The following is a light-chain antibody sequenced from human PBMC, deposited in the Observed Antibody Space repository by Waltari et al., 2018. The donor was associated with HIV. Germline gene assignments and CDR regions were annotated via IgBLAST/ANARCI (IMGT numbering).Light chain of an antibody. Sequence: EIVLTQSPGTLSLSPGARATLSCRASQIVGGNALAWYQKKPGQAPRLLIYGPSTRAAGIPDRFSGSGSETDFTLTISRLEPEDCAVYYCQQYGSSEGFTFGPGTRVDI. CDR3: QQYGSSEGFT. J-gene: IGKJ3*01. CDR1: QIVGGNA. CDR2: GPS. V-gene: IGKV3-20*01.